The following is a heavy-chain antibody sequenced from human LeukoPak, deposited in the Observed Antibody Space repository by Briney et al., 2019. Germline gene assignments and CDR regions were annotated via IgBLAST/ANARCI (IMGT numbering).Heavy chain of an antibody. V-gene: IGHV6-1*01. CDR1: GDSISSNKAA. Sequence: SQTLSLTCAISGDSISSNKAAWNWIRQSPSRGLEWLGRTYYRSKWYNDYAVSVKSRITINPDTSKNQFSLQLKSVTPEDTAVYFCARDQIASGGPIDYWGQGSLVTVSS. CDR2: TYYRSKWYN. CDR3: ARDQIASGGPIDY. J-gene: IGHJ4*02. D-gene: IGHD6-13*01.